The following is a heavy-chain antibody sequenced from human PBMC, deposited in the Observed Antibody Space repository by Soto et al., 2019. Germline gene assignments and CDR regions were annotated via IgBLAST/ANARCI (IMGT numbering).Heavy chain of an antibody. D-gene: IGHD3-3*01. CDR2: IYHSGST. J-gene: IGHJ4*02. CDR1: GCSISSGGYS. V-gene: IGHV4-30-2*01. CDR3: AAGAIFGVVPLDY. Sequence: SETLSLTCAFSGCSISSGGYSWSWIRQPPGKGLEWTGYIYHSGSTYYNPSLKSRVTISVDRSKNQFSLKLSSVTAADTAVYYCAAGAIFGVVPLDYWGQGTLVTVSS.